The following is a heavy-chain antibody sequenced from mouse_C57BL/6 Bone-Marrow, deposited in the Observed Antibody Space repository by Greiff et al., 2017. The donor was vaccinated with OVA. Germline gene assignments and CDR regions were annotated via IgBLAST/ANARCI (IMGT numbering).Heavy chain of an antibody. CDR2: IDPSDSYT. CDR3: ACYLFAY. J-gene: IGHJ3*01. V-gene: IGHV1-50*01. CDR1: GYTFTSYW. Sequence: QVQLQQPGAELVKPGASVKLSCKASGYTFTSYWMQWVKQRPGRGLEWIGEIDPSDSYTNYNQKFKGKATLTVDTASSTAYMQISSLTSEDSAVYYCACYLFAYWGQGTLVTVSA.